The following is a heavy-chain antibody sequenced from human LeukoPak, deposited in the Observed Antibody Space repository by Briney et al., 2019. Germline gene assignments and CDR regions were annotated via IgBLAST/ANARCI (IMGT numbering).Heavy chain of an antibody. V-gene: IGHV3-74*01. CDR3: ARDAYRGSGNWFDP. CDR2: IYSDGSGI. CDR1: GFTFSSYW. Sequence: GGSLRLSCAASGFTFSSYWMHWVRQAPGKGLVWVSRIYSDGSGIASADSVKGRFNISRDNAKNTLYLQMNSLRAEDTAVYYCARDAYRGSGNWFDPWGQGTLVTVYS. D-gene: IGHD5-12*01. J-gene: IGHJ5*02.